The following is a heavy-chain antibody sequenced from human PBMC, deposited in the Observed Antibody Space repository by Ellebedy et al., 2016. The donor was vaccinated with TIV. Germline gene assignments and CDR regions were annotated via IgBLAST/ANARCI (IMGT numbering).Heavy chain of an antibody. Sequence: GGSLRLSCAASGFTFIKQSFNWVRQAPGKGLEWVSHISTSGGDIYYADSVKGRFTISRDNVRNSLYLQMNSLRDEDTAVYYCARDPADYWGQGTLVTVSS. CDR1: GFTFIKQS. CDR3: ARDPADY. V-gene: IGHV3-48*02. J-gene: IGHJ4*02. CDR2: ISTSGGDI.